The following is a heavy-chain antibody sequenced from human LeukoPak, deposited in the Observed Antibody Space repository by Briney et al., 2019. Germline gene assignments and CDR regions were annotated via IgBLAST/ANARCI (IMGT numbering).Heavy chain of an antibody. CDR3: AKDDAWLQYGN. Sequence: GGSLRLSCAASGFTFSSHGMNWVRQAPGKGLEWVSGVSPNGVITYYADSVKGRFTISRDNSKGTVYLQMNSLRPEDTAVYYCAKDDAWLQYGNWGRGTLVTVSS. CDR1: GFTFSSHG. D-gene: IGHD5-24*01. V-gene: IGHV3-23*01. J-gene: IGHJ4*02. CDR2: VSPNGVIT.